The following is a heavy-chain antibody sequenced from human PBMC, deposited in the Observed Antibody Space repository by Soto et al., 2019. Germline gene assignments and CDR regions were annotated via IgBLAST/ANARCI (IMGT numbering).Heavy chain of an antibody. V-gene: IGHV4-39*01. CDR3: ARVSTARTDYCASAMDV. CDR2: IHYSGST. J-gene: IGHJ6*02. Sequence: QLQLQESGPGLVKPSETLSLTCTVSGGSISSSSYCWGWTRQPPGKGLEWIGRIHYSGSTYYSPSRRGRVTISADPAKNQFSLYVSSVTAADPAVYYCARVSTARTDYCASAMDVWGQGTTVSVSS. CDR1: GGSISSSSYC.